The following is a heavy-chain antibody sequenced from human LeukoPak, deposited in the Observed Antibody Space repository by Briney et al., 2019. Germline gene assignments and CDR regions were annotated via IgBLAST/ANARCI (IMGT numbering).Heavy chain of an antibody. CDR2: IYYSGRT. J-gene: IGHJ2*01. CDR3: ARGVSMIVVVIHDWYFDL. D-gene: IGHD3-22*01. Sequence: SETLSLTCTVSGGSISSSSYYWGWIRQPPGKGLEWIGNIYYSGRTYYNPSLKSRVTISVDTSKNQFSLKLSSVTATGTAVYYCARGVSMIVVVIHDWYFDLWGRGTLVTVSS. V-gene: IGHV4-39*01. CDR1: GGSISSSSYY.